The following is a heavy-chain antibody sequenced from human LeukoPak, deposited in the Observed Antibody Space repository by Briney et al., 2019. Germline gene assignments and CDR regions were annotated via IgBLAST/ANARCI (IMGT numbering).Heavy chain of an antibody. CDR2: IIPIFGTA. Sequence: GASVKVSCKASGYTFTSYDINWVRQATGQGLEWMGGIIPIFGTANYAQKFQGRVTITADESTSTAYMELSSLRSEDTAVYYCARGTYYFDYWGQGTLVTVSS. D-gene: IGHD1-1*01. V-gene: IGHV1-69*13. J-gene: IGHJ4*02. CDR1: GYTFTSYD. CDR3: ARGTYYFDY.